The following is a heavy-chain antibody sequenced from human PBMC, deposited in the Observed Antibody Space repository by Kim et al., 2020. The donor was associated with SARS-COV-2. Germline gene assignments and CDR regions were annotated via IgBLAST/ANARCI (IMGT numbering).Heavy chain of an antibody. V-gene: IGHV3-9*01. CDR3: TKGLRQDHYFDY. Sequence: GGSLRLSCAASGFTFADYGMHWVRQAPGKGLEWVSGISWNGGSIGYGDSVKGRFTISRDNAKNSLYLQMSSLRPEDTALYYCTKGLRQDHYFDYWGQGTL. CDR1: GFTFADYG. J-gene: IGHJ4*02. CDR2: ISWNGGSI.